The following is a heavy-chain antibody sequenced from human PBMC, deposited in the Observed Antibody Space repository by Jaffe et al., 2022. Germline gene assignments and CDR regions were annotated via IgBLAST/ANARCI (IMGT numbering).Heavy chain of an antibody. CDR1: GYSISSGYY. V-gene: IGHV4-38-2*01. Sequence: QVQLQESGPGLVKPSETLSLTCAVSGYSISSGYYWGWIRQPPGKGLEWIGSIYHSGSTYYNPSLKSRVTISVDTSKNQFSLKLSSVTAADTAVYYCARVFLTPYYYDSSGYYDAFDIWGQGTMVTVSS. CDR3: ARVFLTPYYYDSSGYYDAFDI. J-gene: IGHJ3*02. CDR2: IYHSGST. D-gene: IGHD3-22*01.